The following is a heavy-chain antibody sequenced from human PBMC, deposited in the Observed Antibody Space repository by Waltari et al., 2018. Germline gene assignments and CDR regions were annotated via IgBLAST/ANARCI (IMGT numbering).Heavy chain of an antibody. CDR1: GFTFSSYG. CDR2: IRYDGSNK. CDR3: AKELFGYDSSGYYFDY. V-gene: IGHV3-30*02. J-gene: IGHJ4*02. Sequence: QVQLVESGGGVVQPGGSLRLSCAASGFTFSSYGMHWVRQAPGKGLEWVAFIRYDGSNKYYADSVKGRFTISRDNSKNTLYLQMNSLRAEDTAVYYCAKELFGYDSSGYYFDYWGQGTLVTVSS. D-gene: IGHD3-22*01.